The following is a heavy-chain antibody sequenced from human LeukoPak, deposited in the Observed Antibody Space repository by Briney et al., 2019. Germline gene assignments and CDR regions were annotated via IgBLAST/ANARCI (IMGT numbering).Heavy chain of an antibody. J-gene: IGHJ4*02. CDR1: GYTFTGDY. D-gene: IGHD6-13*01. CDR2: INPNSGGT. V-gene: IGHV1-2*02. Sequence: ASVKVSCKASGYTFTGDYMHWVRQAPGQGLEWMGWINPNSGGTNYAQKFQGRVTMTRDTSISTAYMELSRLRSDDTAVYYCARDQGGYSSSWLEFDYWGQGTLVTVSS. CDR3: ARDQGGYSSSWLEFDY.